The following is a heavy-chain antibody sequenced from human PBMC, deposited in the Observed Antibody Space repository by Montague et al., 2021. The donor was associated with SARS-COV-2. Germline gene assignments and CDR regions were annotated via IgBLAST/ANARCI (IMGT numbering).Heavy chain of an antibody. J-gene: IGHJ4*02. CDR2: TYYRSMWKS. Sequence: CAISGDSVSDHRPTSDWLTPSLPSRPDLVCRTYYRSMWKSDYARSVKSRIAINPDTSKNQFSLQLSSVTPEDTALYYCVRGIEAAGSYDYWGQGTLVTVSS. D-gene: IGHD6-13*01. V-gene: IGHV6-1*01. CDR3: VRGIEAAGSYDY. CDR1: GDSVSDHRPT.